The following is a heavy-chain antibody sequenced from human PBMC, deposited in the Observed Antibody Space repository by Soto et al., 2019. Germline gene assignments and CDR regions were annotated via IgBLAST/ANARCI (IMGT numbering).Heavy chain of an antibody. Sequence: SETLSLTCTVSCGSISSSSYYWGWIRQPPGKGLEWIGSIYYSGSTYYNPSLKSRVTISVDTSKNQFSLKLSSVTAADTAVYYCARHPDSIAYGMDVWGQGTTVTVSS. CDR3: ARHPDSIAYGMDV. J-gene: IGHJ6*02. CDR1: CGSISSSSYY. CDR2: IYYSGST. D-gene: IGHD4-4*01. V-gene: IGHV4-39*01.